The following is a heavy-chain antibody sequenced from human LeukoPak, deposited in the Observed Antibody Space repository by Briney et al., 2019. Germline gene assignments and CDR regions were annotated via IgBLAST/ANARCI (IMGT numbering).Heavy chain of an antibody. CDR3: AREGGQWLAIDY. CDR1: GGTFISYA. CDR2: IIPIFGTA. J-gene: IGHJ4*02. V-gene: IGHV1-69*13. D-gene: IGHD6-19*01. Sequence: SVKVSCKASGGTFISYAISWVRQAPGQGLEWMGGIIPIFGTANYAQKFQGRVTITADESTSTAYMELSSLRSEDTAVYYCAREGGQWLAIDYWGQGTLVTVSS.